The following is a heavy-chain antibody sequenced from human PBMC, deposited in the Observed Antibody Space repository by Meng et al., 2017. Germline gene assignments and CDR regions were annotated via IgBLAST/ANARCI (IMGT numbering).Heavy chain of an antibody. CDR1: GASFSSGNW. CDR3: VNYCSGGKCSPNEKTQH. J-gene: IGHJ1*01. CDR2: IFHTGNT. D-gene: IGHD2-15*01. Sequence: QMQLQESGPGLVKPSGTLSLTCAVPGASFSSGNWWCWVRQPPGKGLRWIGEIFHTGNTNYNPSLQSRVSVSIDKSKCQFSLKVISVTAADTAVYYCVNYCSGGKCSPNEKTQHWGQGTLVTVSS. V-gene: IGHV4-4*02.